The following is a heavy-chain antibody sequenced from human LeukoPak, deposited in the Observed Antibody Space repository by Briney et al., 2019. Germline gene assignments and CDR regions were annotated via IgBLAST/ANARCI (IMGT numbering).Heavy chain of an antibody. D-gene: IGHD3-22*01. V-gene: IGHV4-39*07. J-gene: IGHJ4*02. Sequence: SETLSLTCTVSGGSISSSSYYWGWIRQPPGKGLEWIGRIYYSGSTYYNPSLKSRVTISVDTSKNQFSLKLSSVTAADTAVYYCARTGHYYDSSGYYQYYFDYWGQGTLDTVSS. CDR3: ARTGHYYDSSGYYQYYFDY. CDR2: IYYSGST. CDR1: GGSISSSSYY.